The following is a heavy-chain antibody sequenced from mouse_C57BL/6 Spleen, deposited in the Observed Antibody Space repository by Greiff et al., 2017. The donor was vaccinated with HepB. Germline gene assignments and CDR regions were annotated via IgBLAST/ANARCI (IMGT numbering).Heavy chain of an antibody. D-gene: IGHD1-1*01. CDR3: ASYYGSSYGY. J-gene: IGHJ2*01. CDR1: GFTFSSYA. V-gene: IGHV5-4*03. Sequence: EVKLMESGGGLVKPGGSLKLSCAASGFTFSSYAMSWVRQTPEKRLEWVATISDGGSYTYYPDNVKGRFTISRDNAKNNLYLQMSHLKSEDTAMYYCASYYGSSYGYWGQGTTLTVSS. CDR2: ISDGGSYT.